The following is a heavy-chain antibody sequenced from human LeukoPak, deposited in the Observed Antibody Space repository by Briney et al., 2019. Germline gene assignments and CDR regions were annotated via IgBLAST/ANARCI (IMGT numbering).Heavy chain of an antibody. D-gene: IGHD5-12*01. CDR2: IYYSGST. J-gene: IGHJ5*02. Sequence: PSQTLSPTCTVSGGSISSSSYYWGWIRQPPGKGLEWIGSIYYSGSTYYNPSLKSRVTISIDTSKNQFSLKLSSVTAADTAVYYCARYLSGDGGGWFDPWGQGTLVTVSS. V-gene: IGHV4-39*07. CDR3: ARYLSGDGGGWFDP. CDR1: GGSISSSSYY.